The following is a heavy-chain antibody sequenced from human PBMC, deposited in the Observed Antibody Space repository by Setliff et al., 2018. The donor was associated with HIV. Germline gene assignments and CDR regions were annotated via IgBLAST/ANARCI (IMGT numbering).Heavy chain of an antibody. V-gene: IGHV4-59*12. D-gene: IGHD2-15*01. CDR3: ARLGTRTVAADADFDS. CDR1: GASINNYY. Sequence: PSETLSLTCTVSGASINNYYWTWIRKSPGEGVEWIGHFYYGGHTEYNPSLMSRVTLPGDKSKNQFSLRLTSVTAADTAVYYCARLGTRTVAADADFDSWGQGALVTVSS. J-gene: IGHJ4*02. CDR2: FYYGGHT.